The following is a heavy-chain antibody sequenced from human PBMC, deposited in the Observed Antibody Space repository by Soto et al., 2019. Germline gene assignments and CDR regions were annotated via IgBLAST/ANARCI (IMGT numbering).Heavy chain of an antibody. Sequence: GGSLRLSCAASGFTFDDYAMHWVRQAPGKGLEWVSGISWNSGSIGYADSVKGRFTISRDNAKNSLYLQMNSLRAEDTALYYCAKDNRYYDSSGSFDYWGQGTLVTVSS. J-gene: IGHJ4*02. D-gene: IGHD3-22*01. CDR3: AKDNRYYDSSGSFDY. CDR1: GFTFDDYA. V-gene: IGHV3-9*01. CDR2: ISWNSGSI.